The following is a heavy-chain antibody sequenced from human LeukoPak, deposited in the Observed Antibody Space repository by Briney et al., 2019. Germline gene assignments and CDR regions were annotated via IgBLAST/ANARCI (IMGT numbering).Heavy chain of an antibody. D-gene: IGHD4-17*01. CDR3: ARDRGLHPIDY. V-gene: IGHV3-66*01. J-gene: IGHJ4*02. Sequence: GGSLRLSCAASGFTVSSNYMSWVRQAPGKGLEWVSVIYSGGSTYYADSVKGRFTISRDNSKNTLYLQMNSLRAEDTAVCYCARDRGLHPIDYWGQGTLVTVSS. CDR1: GFTVSSNY. CDR2: IYSGGST.